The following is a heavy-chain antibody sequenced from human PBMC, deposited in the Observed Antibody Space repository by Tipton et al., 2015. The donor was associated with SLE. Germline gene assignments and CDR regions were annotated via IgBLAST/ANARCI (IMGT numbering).Heavy chain of an antibody. V-gene: IGHV4-59*07. J-gene: IGHJ4*02. CDR1: DDSISSYY. CDR3: ATSHERHSSGCTFDY. CDR2: IYDRGST. D-gene: IGHD6-19*01. Sequence: TLSLTCTVSDDSISSYYWSWIRQPPGKGLEWIGSIYDRGSTNYNPSLKSRVTISVDTSKNQVSLRLTSVTAADTAVYYCATSHERHSSGCTFDYWGQGTLVTVSS.